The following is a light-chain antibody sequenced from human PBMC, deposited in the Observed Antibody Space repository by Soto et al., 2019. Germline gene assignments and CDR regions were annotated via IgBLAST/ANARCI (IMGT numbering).Light chain of an antibody. J-gene: IGKJ2*01. V-gene: IGKV1-5*03. CDR2: KAS. Sequence: DIQITQSPSTLSSSVGDRVTITCLSSQSVSSWLAWYQQKPGKAPKLLIYKASSLESGVPSRFSGSGSGTEFTLTITSLQPDDFATYYCQQYESHMYTFGQGTKVDIK. CDR1: QSVSSW. CDR3: QQYESHMYT.